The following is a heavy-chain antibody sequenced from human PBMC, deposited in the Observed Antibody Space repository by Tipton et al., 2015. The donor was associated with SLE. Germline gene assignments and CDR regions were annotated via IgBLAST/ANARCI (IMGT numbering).Heavy chain of an antibody. J-gene: IGHJ3*02. D-gene: IGHD1-26*01. CDR1: GFTFSSYG. CDR3: VAGHSGSNDDAFDI. Sequence: SLRLSCAASGFTFSSYGMHWVRQAPGKGLEWVAFIRYDGSNKYYADSVKGRFTISRDNSKNTLYLQMNSLRAEDTAVYYCVAGHSGSNDDAFDIWGQGTMVTVSS. V-gene: IGHV3-30*02. CDR2: IRYDGSNK.